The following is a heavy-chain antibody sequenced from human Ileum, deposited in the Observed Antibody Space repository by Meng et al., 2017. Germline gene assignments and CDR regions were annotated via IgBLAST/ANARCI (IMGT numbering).Heavy chain of an antibody. CDR2: SDHIANT. D-gene: IGHD3-3*01. CDR3: VYFWSGYFT. Sequence: HVQLQQWGAGLLKPSETLSLTCAVFGDSVSGYYCNWFRQPTGKGLEWNGGSDHIANTIPNPSLKGRLTILVDKTKNQISLRLTSVIAADTDVYYCVYFWSGYFTSGQGTLVTVSS. V-gene: IGHV4-34*01. J-gene: IGHJ5*02. CDR1: GDSVSGYY.